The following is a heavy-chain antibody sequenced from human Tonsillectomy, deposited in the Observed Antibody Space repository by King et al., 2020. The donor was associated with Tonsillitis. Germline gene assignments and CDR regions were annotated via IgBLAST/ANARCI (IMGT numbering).Heavy chain of an antibody. D-gene: IGHD3-22*01. Sequence: VQLVESGGGLVQPGGSLRLSCAASGFTFSTYDMHWVRQPTGKGLEWVSAIGAAGDTYYTGSVKGRFTISRENAKNSLYLQMNSLRAGDTALYYCARLRDYFDSCAYDYWGQGTLVTVSS. CDR2: IGAAGDT. J-gene: IGHJ4*02. CDR1: GFTFSTYD. CDR3: ARLRDYFDSCAYDY. V-gene: IGHV3-13*01.